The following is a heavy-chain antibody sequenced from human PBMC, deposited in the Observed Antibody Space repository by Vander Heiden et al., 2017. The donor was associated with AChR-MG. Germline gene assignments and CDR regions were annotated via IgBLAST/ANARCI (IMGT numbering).Heavy chain of an antibody. CDR2: INPNSGGT. CDR1: GYIFTGYY. CDR3: ARPDYYDSSGYYYVLNY. D-gene: IGHD3-22*01. J-gene: IGHJ4*02. V-gene: IGHV1-2*02. Sequence: QVQLVQSGAEVKKPGASVKVSCKASGYIFTGYYMHWVRQAPGQGLEWMGWINPNSGGTNYAQKFQGRVTMTRDTSISTAYMELSRLRSDDTAVYYCARPDYYDSSGYYYVLNYWGQGTLVTVSS.